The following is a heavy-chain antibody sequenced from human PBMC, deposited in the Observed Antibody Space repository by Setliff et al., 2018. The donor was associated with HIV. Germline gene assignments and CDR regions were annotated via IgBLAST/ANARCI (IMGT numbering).Heavy chain of an antibody. CDR2: GTSSGHS. CDR3: ARGVNFDY. Sequence: ASETLSLTCTVSGGSISSYYWSWIRQPPGERLEWIGYGTSSGHSYCNPSLNSRVTISVDASKSQFSLKLTSVTATDTAVYYCARGVNFDYWGQGTQVTVSS. D-gene: IGHD3-3*01. CDR1: GGSISSYY. J-gene: IGHJ4*02. V-gene: IGHV4-59*08.